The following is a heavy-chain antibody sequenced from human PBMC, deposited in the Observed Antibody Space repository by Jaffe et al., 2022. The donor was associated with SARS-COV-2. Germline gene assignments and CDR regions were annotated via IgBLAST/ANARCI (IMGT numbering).Heavy chain of an antibody. CDR3: ARTYYYGSGSYYYSYHYMDV. CDR1: GGTFTSHA. CDR2: IITMFGIA. V-gene: IGHV1-69*01. Sequence: QVQLVQSGAEVKKPGSSVKVSCKTSGGTFTSHAISWVRQAPGQGLEWMGGIITMFGIANYAQKFQGRVTITADESTSTAYMELSSLRSEDTAVYYCARTYYYGSGSYYYSYHYMDVWGKGTTVTVS. D-gene: IGHD3-10*01. J-gene: IGHJ6*03.